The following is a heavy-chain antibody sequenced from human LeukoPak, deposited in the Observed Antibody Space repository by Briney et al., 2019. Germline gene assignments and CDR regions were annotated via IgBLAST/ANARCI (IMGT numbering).Heavy chain of an antibody. Sequence: GRSLRLSCAASGFTFSSYSMNWVRQAPGKGLEWVSSISSSSSYTYYADSVKGRFTISRDNAKNSLYLQMSSLSAEDTAVYYCARGCGGDCYPFRDYWGQGTLVTVSS. CDR2: ISSSSSYT. CDR1: GFTFSSYS. D-gene: IGHD2-21*02. CDR3: ARGCGGDCYPFRDY. V-gene: IGHV3-21*06. J-gene: IGHJ4*02.